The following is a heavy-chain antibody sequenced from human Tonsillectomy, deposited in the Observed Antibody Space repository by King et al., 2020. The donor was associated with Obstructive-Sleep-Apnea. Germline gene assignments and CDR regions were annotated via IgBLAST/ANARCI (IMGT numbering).Heavy chain of an antibody. CDR2: FDPEDGET. CDR3: ATGRMQYYDYVWGSRGGAFDI. V-gene: IGHV1-24*01. Sequence: QLVQSGAEVKKPGASVKVSCKVSGYTLTELSMHWVRQAPGKGLEWLGGFDPEDGETIYAQKFQGRVTMTEDTSTDTAYMELSSLGSEDTAVYYCATGRMQYYDYVWGSRGGAFDIWGQGTMVTVSS. D-gene: IGHD3-16*01. J-gene: IGHJ3*02. CDR1: GYTLTELS.